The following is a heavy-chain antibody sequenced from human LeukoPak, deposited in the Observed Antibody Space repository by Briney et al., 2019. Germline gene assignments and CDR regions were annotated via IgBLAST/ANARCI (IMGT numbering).Heavy chain of an antibody. D-gene: IGHD6-19*01. J-gene: IGHJ4*02. CDR3: ARMDISSGWSFDL. V-gene: IGHV4-4*07. Sequence: ASETLSLTCTLSGDSISNYHWSWVRQPAETGLEWIGQIHTSGSTNYNPPLKSRVTMSIGTTEDPVSLTIMSVTAADTAFYYCARMDISSGWSFDLWGQGTLGTVSS. CDR1: GDSISNYH. CDR2: IHTSGST.